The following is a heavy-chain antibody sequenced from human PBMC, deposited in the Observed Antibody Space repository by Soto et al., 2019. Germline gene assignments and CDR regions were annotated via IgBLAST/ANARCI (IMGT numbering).Heavy chain of an antibody. J-gene: IGHJ6*02. CDR1: GYTFTSYA. Sequence: QVQLVQSGAEVKKPGASVKVSCKASGYTFTSYAMHWVRQAPGQRLEWMGWINAGNGNTKYSQKFQGRVTITRDTSAITAYLELSSLRSEDPVMYYCASGVIVAPIAGYYYYGMVVWGQGTTVTVSS. CDR2: INAGNGNT. D-gene: IGHD5-12*01. V-gene: IGHV1-3*01. CDR3: ASGVIVAPIAGYYYYGMVV.